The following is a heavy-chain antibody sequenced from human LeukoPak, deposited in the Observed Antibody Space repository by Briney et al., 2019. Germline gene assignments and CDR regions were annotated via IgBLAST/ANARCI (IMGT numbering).Heavy chain of an antibody. V-gene: IGHV1-2*06. CDR1: GYTFTGYY. CDR3: ARRDYDSSGPYYFDY. D-gene: IGHD3-22*01. CDR2: INPNSGGT. Sequence: ASVKVSCKASGYTFTGYYMHWVRQAPGQGLEWMGRINPNSGGTNYAQKFQGRVTMTRDTSISTAYMELSRLRSDDTAVYYCARRDYDSSGPYYFDYWGQGTLVTVSS. J-gene: IGHJ4*02.